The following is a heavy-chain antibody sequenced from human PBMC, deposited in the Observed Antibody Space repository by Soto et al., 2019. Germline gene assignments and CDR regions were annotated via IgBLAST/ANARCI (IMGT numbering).Heavy chain of an antibody. CDR1: GFTFSSYS. D-gene: IGHD5-18*01. CDR3: ARECWSDGYSTFDY. Sequence: GSLRLCCAASGFTFSSYSMNWVRQAPGKGLEWVSSISSSSSYIYYADSVKGRFTISRDNAKNSLYLQMNSLRAEDTAVYYCARECWSDGYSTFDYWGQGTLVTVSS. V-gene: IGHV3-21*01. J-gene: IGHJ4*02. CDR2: ISSSSSYI.